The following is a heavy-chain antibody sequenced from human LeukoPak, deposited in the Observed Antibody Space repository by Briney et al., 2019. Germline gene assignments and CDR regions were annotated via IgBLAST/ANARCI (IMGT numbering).Heavy chain of an antibody. CDR2: INHSGST. CDR1: GGSFSGYY. CDR3: ARVGKMVRGVIISLPFDY. V-gene: IGHV4-34*01. J-gene: IGHJ4*02. D-gene: IGHD3-10*01. Sequence: SETLSLTCAVYGGSFSGYYWSWIRQPPGKGLEWIGEINHSGSTNSNPSLKSRVTISVDTSKNQFSLKLSSVTAADTAVYYCARVGKMVRGVIISLPFDYWGQGTLVTVSS.